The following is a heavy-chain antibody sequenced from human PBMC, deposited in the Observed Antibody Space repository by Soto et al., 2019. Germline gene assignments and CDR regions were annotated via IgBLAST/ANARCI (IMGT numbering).Heavy chain of an antibody. J-gene: IGHJ4*02. Sequence: QLQLQESGSGLVKPSQTLSLTCAVSGGSISSGGYSWSWIRQPPGKGLEWIGYVYHSGTTYYNPALKSRVTISIETSKNQFSLRLSSVTAADTAMYFCARGHDSGDCWGQGTLVTVSS. CDR1: GGSISSGGYS. V-gene: IGHV4-30-2*01. CDR3: ARGHDSGDC. D-gene: IGHD3-22*01. CDR2: VYHSGTT.